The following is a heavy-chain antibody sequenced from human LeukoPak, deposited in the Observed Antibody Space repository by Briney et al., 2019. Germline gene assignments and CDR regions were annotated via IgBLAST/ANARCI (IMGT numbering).Heavy chain of an antibody. D-gene: IGHD2-21*01. CDR2: LNVLCGTT. V-gene: IGHV3-23*01. CDR3: VKDCHCTSSCDYCGYMDV. Sequence: GGSLRLSGVASGFKFHIYTMSWVRQAPGKGLERVSTLNVLCGTTYYADSVKGRFLISRDNSKNTVSLQMTSLRAEDMANYYCVKDCHCTSSCDYCGYMDVWGNGTTVTVS. CDR1: GFKFHIYT. J-gene: IGHJ6*03.